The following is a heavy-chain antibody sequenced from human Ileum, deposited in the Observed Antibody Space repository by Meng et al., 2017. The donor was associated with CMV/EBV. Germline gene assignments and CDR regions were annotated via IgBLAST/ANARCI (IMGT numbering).Heavy chain of an antibody. J-gene: IGHJ4*02. D-gene: IGHD3-10*01. V-gene: IGHV4-39*07. CDR1: GECISRGGYY. CDR2: VYYNGNT. CDR3: ARDRGGSYFFDY. Sequence: TVSGECISRGGYYWGWVRQPPGKGLEWIGSVYYNGNTYDNPSLRGRITVSIERSKNQFSLKLNSVTAADTAVYYCARDRGGSYFFDYWGQGTLVTVSS.